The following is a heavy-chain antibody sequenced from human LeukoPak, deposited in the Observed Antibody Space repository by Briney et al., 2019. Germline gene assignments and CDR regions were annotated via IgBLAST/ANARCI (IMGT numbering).Heavy chain of an antibody. V-gene: IGHV1-2*02. Sequence: ASVKVSCKASGYTFTGHYIHWVRQAPGQGLEWMGWINSNSGGTNYAQNFQGRVTMTRDTSPSTAYMVISSLRSDDTAVYYCARVSTLGCSSTTCLVFDIWGQGTVVTVSS. D-gene: IGHD2-2*01. CDR3: ARVSTLGCSSTTCLVFDI. CDR1: GYTFTGHY. CDR2: INSNSGGT. J-gene: IGHJ3*02.